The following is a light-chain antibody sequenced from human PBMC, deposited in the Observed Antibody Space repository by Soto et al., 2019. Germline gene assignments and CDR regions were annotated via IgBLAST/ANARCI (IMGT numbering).Light chain of an antibody. J-gene: IGKJ2*01. CDR2: DAS. CDR3: QQRSNWYT. V-gene: IGKV3-11*01. CDR1: QSVSSY. Sequence: EIVLTQSPATLSLSPGERATLSCRASQSVSSYSAWYQQKPGQAPRLLIYDASNRATGIPARFSGSGSGTDFTLTXXXXXXXXXAVYYCQQRSNWYTFGQGTKXEXX.